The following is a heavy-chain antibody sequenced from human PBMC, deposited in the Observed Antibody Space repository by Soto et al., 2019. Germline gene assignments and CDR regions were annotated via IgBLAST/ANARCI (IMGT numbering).Heavy chain of an antibody. CDR3: ARTKCSGGSCYSWSLDY. CDR2: RYYSEST. D-gene: IGHD2-15*01. CDR1: GGSITTGGYY. J-gene: IGHJ4*02. Sequence: SETLSLTCTVSGGSITTGGYYWSWIRQLPGKGLEWIGHRYYSESTYYNPSLKSRVSISLDTSKNQFSLKLSFVTAADTAMYYCARTKCSGGSCYSWSLDYWGQGTPVTVAS. V-gene: IGHV4-31*03.